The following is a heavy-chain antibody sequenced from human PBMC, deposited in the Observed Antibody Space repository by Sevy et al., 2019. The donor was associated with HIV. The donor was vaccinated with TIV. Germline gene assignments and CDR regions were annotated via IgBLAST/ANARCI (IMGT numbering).Heavy chain of an antibody. CDR2: IHYSGTT. V-gene: IGHV4-61*01. CDR3: ARDSGNYPYYFDY. J-gene: IGHJ4*01. D-gene: IGHD1-26*01. CDR1: GGSISGGNYF. Sequence: SETLSLTWTVSGGSISGGNYFWSWIRQSPGKGLEWIGYIHYSGTTNHNPSLKSRVTISVDTSKNQFSLKLRSVTAADMAVYYCARDSGNYPYYFDYWGQGTLVTVSS.